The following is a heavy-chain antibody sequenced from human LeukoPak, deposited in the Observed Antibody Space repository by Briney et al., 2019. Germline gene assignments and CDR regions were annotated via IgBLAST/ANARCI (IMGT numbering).Heavy chain of an antibody. J-gene: IGHJ6*02. CDR1: GFTFDDYA. CDR3: AKLPMTTVTTDGMDV. CDR2: ISWNSGSI. D-gene: IGHD4-17*01. Sequence: GRSLRLSCAASGFTFDDYAMHWVRQAPGKGLEWVSGISWNSGSIGYADSVKGRFTISRDNAKNSLYLQMNSLRAEDTASYYCAKLPMTTVTTDGMDVWGQGTTVTVSS. V-gene: IGHV3-9*01.